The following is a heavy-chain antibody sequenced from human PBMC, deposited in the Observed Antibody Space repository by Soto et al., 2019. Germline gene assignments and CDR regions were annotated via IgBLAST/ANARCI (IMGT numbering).Heavy chain of an antibody. J-gene: IGHJ4*02. V-gene: IGHV3-66*01. CDR3: ARDFAGD. CDR2: IYSGGDT. D-gene: IGHD3-3*01. Sequence: VGSLRLSCAASGFTVSSNYMSWVRQAPGKGLEWVSVIYSGGDTYYADSVKGRFTISRDNSKNTLYLQMSSLRAEDTAVYYCARDFAGDSGQGTLVTVSS. CDR1: GFTVSSNY.